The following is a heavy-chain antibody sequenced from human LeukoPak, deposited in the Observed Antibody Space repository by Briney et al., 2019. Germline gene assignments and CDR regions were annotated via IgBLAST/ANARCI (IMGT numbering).Heavy chain of an antibody. CDR3: VKRGYDTRGYYGYFDY. CDR1: GFTFSTYA. J-gene: IGHJ4*02. V-gene: IGHV3-23*01. CDR2: ISGSGGST. D-gene: IGHD3-22*01. Sequence: GGSLRLSCAASGFTFSTYAMSWVRQAPGKGLEWVSVISGSGGSTYYADSVEGRFTISRDNSKNTLYLQMHSLMVEDTATYYCVKRGYDTRGYYGYFDYWGQGTLVTVSS.